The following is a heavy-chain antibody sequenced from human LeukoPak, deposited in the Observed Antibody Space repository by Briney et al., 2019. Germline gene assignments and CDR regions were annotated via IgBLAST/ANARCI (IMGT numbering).Heavy chain of an antibody. V-gene: IGHV4-61*02. D-gene: IGHD3-10*01. Sequence: PSETLSRTCTVSGGSISSGSYYWSWIRQPAGKGLEWIGRIYTSGSTNYNPSLKSRVTISVDTSKNQFSLKLRSVTAADTAVYYCARGPGVFDYWGQGTLVTVSS. CDR1: GGSISSGSYY. CDR2: IYTSGST. J-gene: IGHJ4*02. CDR3: ARGPGVFDY.